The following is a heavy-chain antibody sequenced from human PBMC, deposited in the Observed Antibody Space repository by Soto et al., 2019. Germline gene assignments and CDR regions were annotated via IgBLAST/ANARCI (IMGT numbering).Heavy chain of an antibody. J-gene: IGHJ6*03. D-gene: IGHD3-3*01. CDR2: IKQDGSEK. CDR3: ASRGVNYYYYYMDV. CDR1: GFTFSSYW. Sequence: GGSLRLSCAASGFTFSSYWMSWVRQAPGKGLEWVANIKQDGSEKYYVDSVKGRFTISRDNAKNSLYLQMNSLRAEDTAVYYCASRGVNYYYYYMDVWGKGTTVTVSS. V-gene: IGHV3-7*01.